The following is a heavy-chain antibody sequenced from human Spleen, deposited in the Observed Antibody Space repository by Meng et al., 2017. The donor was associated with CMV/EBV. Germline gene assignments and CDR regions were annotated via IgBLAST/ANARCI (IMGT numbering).Heavy chain of an antibody. CDR1: GFTFSSYS. CDR2: ISSSSSYI. Sequence: GGSLRLSCAASGFTFSSYSMNWVRQAPGKGLEWVSSISSSSSYIYYADSVKGRFTISRDNAKNSLYLQMNSLRAEDTAVYYCARALGPSSGYYYPNYYYYGMDVWGQGTTVTVSS. CDR3: ARALGPSSGYYYPNYYYYGMDV. D-gene: IGHD3-22*01. V-gene: IGHV3-21*01. J-gene: IGHJ6*02.